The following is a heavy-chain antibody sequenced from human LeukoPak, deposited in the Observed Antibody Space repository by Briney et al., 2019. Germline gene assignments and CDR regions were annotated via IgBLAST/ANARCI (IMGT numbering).Heavy chain of an antibody. CDR1: GFTVSSNY. Sequence: PGGSLRLSCAASGFTVSSNYMSWVRQAPGKGLEWVSVIYSGGSTYYADSVKGRFTISRDNSKNTLYLQMNSLRAEDTAVYYCARGGSAPRHIVVVPAADDAFDIWGQGTMVTVSS. D-gene: IGHD2-2*01. CDR2: IYSGGST. CDR3: ARGGSAPRHIVVVPAADDAFDI. J-gene: IGHJ3*02. V-gene: IGHV3-53*01.